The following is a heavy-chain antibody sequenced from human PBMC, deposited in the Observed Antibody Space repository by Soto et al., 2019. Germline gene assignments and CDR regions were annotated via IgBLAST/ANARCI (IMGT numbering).Heavy chain of an antibody. J-gene: IGHJ4*02. D-gene: IGHD4-17*01. V-gene: IGHV4-30-2*01. CDR3: ARATTSQGDFDY. CDR2: IYHSGST. CDR1: GGSISSGGYS. Sequence: SETLSLTCAVSGGSISSGGYSWSWIRQPPGKGLEWIGYIYHSGSTYYNPSLKSRVTISVDRSKNQFSLKLSSVTAADTAVYYCARATTSQGDFDYWGQGTLVTVSS.